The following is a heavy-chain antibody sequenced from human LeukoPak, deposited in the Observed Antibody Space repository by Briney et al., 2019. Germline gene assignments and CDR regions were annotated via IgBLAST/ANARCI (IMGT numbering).Heavy chain of an antibody. J-gene: IGHJ4*02. V-gene: IGHV1-2*02. CDR3: ARDVRTYYYDSSGYGY. Sequence: ASVKVSCRASGYTFTGYYMHWVRQAPGQGLEWMGWINPNSGGTNYAQKSQGRVTMTRDTSISTAYMELSRLRSDDTAVYYCARDVRTYYYDSSGYGYWGQGTLVTVSS. CDR1: GYTFTGYY. CDR2: INPNSGGT. D-gene: IGHD3-22*01.